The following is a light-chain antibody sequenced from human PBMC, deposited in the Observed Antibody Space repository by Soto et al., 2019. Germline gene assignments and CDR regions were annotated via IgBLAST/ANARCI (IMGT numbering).Light chain of an antibody. CDR3: QKYNSAPHT. V-gene: IGKV1-27*01. Sequence: DIQMTQSPSSLSASVGDRVTITCRASQGISNYLAWYQQKPGKVPKLLIYAASTLQSGVPSRFSGSGSGTDVTLPISSLQPEDVAIYYCQKYNSAPHTFVQGTKVEIK. CDR2: AAS. CDR1: QGISNY. J-gene: IGKJ1*01.